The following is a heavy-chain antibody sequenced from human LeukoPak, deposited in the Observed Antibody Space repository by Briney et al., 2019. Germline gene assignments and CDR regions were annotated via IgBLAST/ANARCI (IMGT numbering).Heavy chain of an antibody. Sequence: WSSVKVSCKASGGTFSSYAIRWVRQAPGQGLEWMGGIIPIFGTANYAQKFQGRVTITTDESTSTAYKELSSLRSEDTAVYYCARERGGGDSSGLFDYWGQGTLVTVSS. CDR3: ARERGGGDSSGLFDY. V-gene: IGHV1-69*05. CDR1: GGTFSSYA. J-gene: IGHJ4*02. CDR2: IIPIFGTA. D-gene: IGHD3-22*01.